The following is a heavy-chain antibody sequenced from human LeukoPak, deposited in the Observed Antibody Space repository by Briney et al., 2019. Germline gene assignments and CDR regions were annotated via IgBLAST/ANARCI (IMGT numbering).Heavy chain of an antibody. CDR1: GGSISSGSYY. Sequence: PSETLSLTCTVSGGSISSGSYYWGWIRQPPGKGLEWIGSIYYSGSTYYNPSLKSRVTISVDTSKNQFSLKLSSVTAADTAVYYCARRGYSSATDYWGQGTLVTVSS. CDR3: ARRGYSSATDY. J-gene: IGHJ4*02. D-gene: IGHD5-18*01. CDR2: IYYSGST. V-gene: IGHV4-39*01.